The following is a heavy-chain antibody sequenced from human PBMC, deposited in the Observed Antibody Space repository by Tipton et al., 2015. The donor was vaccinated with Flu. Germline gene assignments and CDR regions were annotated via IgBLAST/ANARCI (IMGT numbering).Heavy chain of an antibody. CDR2: TYYRSKWYN. J-gene: IGHJ6*02. D-gene: IGHD6-6*01. CDR3: AREPSLYSSSSKAGTTFYYGMDV. Sequence: GLVKPSQTLSLTCAISGDSVSSNSAAWNWIRQSPSRGLEWLGRTYYRSKWYNDHAVSVKSRITINPDTSKNQFSLQLNSVTPEDTAVYYCAREPSLYSSSSKAGTTFYYGMDVWGQGTTVTVSS. V-gene: IGHV6-1*01. CDR1: GDSVSSNSAA.